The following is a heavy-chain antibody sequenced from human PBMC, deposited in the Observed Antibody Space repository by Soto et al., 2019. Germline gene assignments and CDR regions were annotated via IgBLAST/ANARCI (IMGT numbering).Heavy chain of an antibody. CDR3: AKLPTWGVVFDF. Sequence: EVQLLESGGGLIQPGGSLRLSCAASGFTFSSYAMSWVRQAPGKGLEWVSTVRAGGASTYYADSVKGRFTISRDNSKNTLFLQINSLRAEDTAVYYCAKLPTWGVVFDFWGQGTMVTVSS. CDR1: GFTFSSYA. D-gene: IGHD3-16*01. J-gene: IGHJ3*01. CDR2: VRAGGAST. V-gene: IGHV3-23*01.